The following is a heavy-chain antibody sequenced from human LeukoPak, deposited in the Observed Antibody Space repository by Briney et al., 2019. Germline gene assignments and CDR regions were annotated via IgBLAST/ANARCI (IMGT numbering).Heavy chain of an antibody. V-gene: IGHV3-74*01. CDR3: AKDHYWSIDY. CDR1: GFDFSSNW. J-gene: IGHJ4*02. D-gene: IGHD3-3*01. Sequence: GGSLRLSCAASGFDFSSNWMHWVRHAPGQGLVWVSRIKGDGISTNYADSVKGRFTISRDIAKNTLYLQMNSLRAEDTGVYYCAKDHYWSIDYWGRGTLVTASS. CDR2: IKGDGIST.